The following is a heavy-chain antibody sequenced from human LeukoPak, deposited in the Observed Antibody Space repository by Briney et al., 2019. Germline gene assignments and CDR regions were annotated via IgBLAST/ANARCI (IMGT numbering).Heavy chain of an antibody. D-gene: IGHD5-18*01. CDR1: GYGFTSYW. Sequence: GESLKISCKGSGYGFTSYWISWVRQMPGKGLEWMGRIDPSDSYTNYSPSFQGHVTISADKSINTAYLQWSSLKASDTAMYYCATGPDTANLLYYFDYWGQGTLVTVSS. J-gene: IGHJ4*02. CDR2: IDPSDSYT. CDR3: ATGPDTANLLYYFDY. V-gene: IGHV5-10-1*01.